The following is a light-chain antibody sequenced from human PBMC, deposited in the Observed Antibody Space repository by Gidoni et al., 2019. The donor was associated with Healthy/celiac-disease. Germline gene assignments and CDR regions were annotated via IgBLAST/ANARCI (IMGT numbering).Light chain of an antibody. CDR2: AAS. Sequence: IQITQSPSSLSASVGDRVTITCRASQSISSYLNWYQQKPGKAPKRLIYAASSLQSGVPSRFSGSGSGTDFTLTISSLQPEDFETYYCQQSYSTPLTFXGXTKVEIK. CDR3: QQSYSTPLT. J-gene: IGKJ4*01. V-gene: IGKV1-39*01. CDR1: QSISSY.